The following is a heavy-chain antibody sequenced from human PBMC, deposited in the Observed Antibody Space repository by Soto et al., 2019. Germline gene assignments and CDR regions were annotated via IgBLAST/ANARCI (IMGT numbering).Heavy chain of an antibody. CDR3: ANIWRSYRYTHDAFDI. Sequence: EVQLLESGGGLVQPGGSLRLSCAASGFTFSSYAMSWVRQAPGKGLEWVSAISGSGGSTYYADSVKGRFTISRDNSKNTLYLQMNSLRAEDTAVYYCANIWRSYRYTHDAFDIWGQGTMVTVSS. CDR1: GFTFSSYA. D-gene: IGHD3-16*02. V-gene: IGHV3-23*01. J-gene: IGHJ3*02. CDR2: ISGSGGST.